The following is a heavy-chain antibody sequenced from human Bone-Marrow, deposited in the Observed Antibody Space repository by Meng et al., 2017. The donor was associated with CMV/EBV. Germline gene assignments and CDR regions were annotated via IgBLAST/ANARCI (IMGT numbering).Heavy chain of an antibody. CDR3: VSDRPMDY. CDR2: IKSKTDGETT. CDR1: GFTFNNAW. Sequence: GESLKISCAVSGFTFNNAWMNWVRQTPGKGLEWVGRIKSKTDGETTDYSAPVKGRFTITREDSKSTLYLQINSLKTEDTAVYFCVSDRPMDYWRQGTLVTVSS. V-gene: IGHV3-15*07. J-gene: IGHJ4*02.